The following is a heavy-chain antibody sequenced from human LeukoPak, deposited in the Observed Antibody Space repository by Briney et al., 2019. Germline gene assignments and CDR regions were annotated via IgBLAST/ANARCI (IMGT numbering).Heavy chain of an antibody. D-gene: IGHD2-21*01. CDR3: ARDLFYRPTLGY. V-gene: IGHV1-18*01. CDR2: ISAYNGNT. CDR1: GYTLTELS. J-gene: IGHJ4*02. Sequence: ASVKVSCKVSGYTLTELSMHWVRQAPGQGLEWMGWISAYNGNTNYAQKFQGRVTMTTDTSTSTAYMELRSLRSDDTAVYYCARDLFYRPTLGYWGQGTLVTVSS.